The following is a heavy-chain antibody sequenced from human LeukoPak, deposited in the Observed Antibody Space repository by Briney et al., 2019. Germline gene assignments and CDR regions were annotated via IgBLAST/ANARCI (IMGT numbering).Heavy chain of an antibody. CDR3: ALGSRYYRIDY. Sequence: GASVTVSCKASGYTFTSYDINWVRQAAGQGLEWMGWMNPNSGNTGYAQKFQGRVTITRNTSISTAYMELSSLRSEDTAVYYCALGSRYYRIDYWGQGTLVTVSS. CDR2: MNPNSGNT. V-gene: IGHV1-8*01. CDR1: GYTFTSYD. D-gene: IGHD1-26*01. J-gene: IGHJ4*02.